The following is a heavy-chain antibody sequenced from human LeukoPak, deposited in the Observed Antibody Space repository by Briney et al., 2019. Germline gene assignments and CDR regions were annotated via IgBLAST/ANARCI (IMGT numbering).Heavy chain of an antibody. D-gene: IGHD6-6*01. CDR2: IYYSGST. CDR3: ARGGEYSSSYYFDY. CDR1: GGSISSYY. J-gene: IGHJ4*02. V-gene: IGHV4-59*12. Sequence: SETLSLSCTVSGGSISSYYWSWIRQPPGKGLEWIGYIYYSGSTNYNPSLKSRVTISVDTSKNQFSLKLSSVTAADTAVYYCARGGEYSSSYYFDYWGQGTLVTVSS.